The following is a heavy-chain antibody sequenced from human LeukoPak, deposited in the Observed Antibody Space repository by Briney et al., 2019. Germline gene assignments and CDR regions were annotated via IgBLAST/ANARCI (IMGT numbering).Heavy chain of an antibody. CDR2: INTNTGNP. CDR1: GYTFTSYA. CDR3: ARKTARGPYYYYYGMDV. J-gene: IGHJ6*02. Sequence: GASVKVSCKASGYTFTSYAMNWVRQAPGQGLEWMGWINTNTGNPTYAQGFTGRFVFSLDTSVSTAYLQISSLKAEDTAVYYCARKTARGPYYYYYGMDVWGQGTTVTVSS. V-gene: IGHV7-4-1*02.